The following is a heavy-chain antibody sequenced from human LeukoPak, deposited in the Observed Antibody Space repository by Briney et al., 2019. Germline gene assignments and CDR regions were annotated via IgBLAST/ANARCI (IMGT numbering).Heavy chain of an antibody. CDR3: AKGGSVAVIGYYFDY. Sequence: GGSLRLSCAASGFTFSSYAMSWVRQAPGKGPEWVSAISGSGGSTYYADSVKGRFTISRDNSKNTLYLQMNSLRAEDTAVYYCAKGGSVAVIGYYFDYWGQGTLVTVSS. CDR1: GFTFSSYA. J-gene: IGHJ4*02. CDR2: ISGSGGST. V-gene: IGHV3-23*01. D-gene: IGHD3-22*01.